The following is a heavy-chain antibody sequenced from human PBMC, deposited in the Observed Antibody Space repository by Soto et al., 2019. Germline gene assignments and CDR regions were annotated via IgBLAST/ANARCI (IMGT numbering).Heavy chain of an antibody. CDR2: IIPILGIA. D-gene: IGHD5-12*01. J-gene: IGHJ4*02. V-gene: IGHV1-69*08. Sequence: QVQLVQSGAEVKKPGSSVKVSCKASGGTFSSYTISWVRQAPGQGLEWMGRIIPILGIANYAQKFQGRATITADKSTSTAHMELSSQRSEDTAVYYCARESRDGYTKGTFDYWGQGTLVTVSS. CDR3: ARESRDGYTKGTFDY. CDR1: GGTFSSYT.